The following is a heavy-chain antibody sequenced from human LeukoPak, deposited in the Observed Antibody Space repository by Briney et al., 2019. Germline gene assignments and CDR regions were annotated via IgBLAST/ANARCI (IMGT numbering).Heavy chain of an antibody. J-gene: IGHJ4*02. CDR2: IYYSGTT. V-gene: IGHV4-59*11. Sequence: SETLSLTCTVSGGSISSHYWSWFRQTPGERPEWIAFIYYSGTTNYNPSLKGRVTISIDSSKNQFSLKLSSVTAADTAIYYCARGTGFYDSSGHYYWGYFDSWGQGALVPVSS. D-gene: IGHD3-22*01. CDR1: GGSISSHY. CDR3: ARGTGFYDSSGHYYWGYFDS.